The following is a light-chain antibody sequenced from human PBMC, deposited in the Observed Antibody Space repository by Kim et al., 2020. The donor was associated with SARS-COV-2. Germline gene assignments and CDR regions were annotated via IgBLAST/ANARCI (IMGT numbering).Light chain of an antibody. CDR3: QSYDSSRV. Sequence: PGKTVTMSCPRSSGSIARNYVQGYQQRPGSSPATVIYEDNQRPSGVPDRFSGSIDSSSNSASLTISGLKTEDEADYYCQSYDSSRVFGGGTQLTVL. CDR1: SGSIARNY. CDR2: EDN. V-gene: IGLV6-57*01. J-gene: IGLJ3*02.